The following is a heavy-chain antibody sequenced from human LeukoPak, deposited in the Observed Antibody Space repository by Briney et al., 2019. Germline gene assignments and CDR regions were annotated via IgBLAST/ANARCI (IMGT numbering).Heavy chain of an antibody. J-gene: IGHJ4*02. V-gene: IGHV3-7*04. CDR3: ARGYYDFWSGYYPGFDY. CDR1: GFTFSSYW. Sequence: GGSLRLSCAASGFTFSSYWMSWVRQAPGKGLEGVANIKQDGSEKYYVDSMKGRFTISRDNAKNSLYLQMNSLRAEDTAVYYCARGYYDFWSGYYPGFDYWGQGTLVTVSS. D-gene: IGHD3-3*01. CDR2: IKQDGSEK.